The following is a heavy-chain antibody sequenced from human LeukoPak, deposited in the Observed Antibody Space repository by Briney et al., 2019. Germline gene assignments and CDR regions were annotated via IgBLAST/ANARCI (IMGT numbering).Heavy chain of an antibody. Sequence: ASVKVSCKTSGYAFAGYYMHWLRQAPGQGLEWMGWINPNSGGTIYAQKFQGRVTMTRDTSISTAYMELSRLRSDDTAVYYCARRPNDSSGYYYFYWGQGTLVTVSS. J-gene: IGHJ4*02. CDR3: ARRPNDSSGYYYFY. D-gene: IGHD3-22*01. V-gene: IGHV1-2*02. CDR2: INPNSGGT. CDR1: GYAFAGYY.